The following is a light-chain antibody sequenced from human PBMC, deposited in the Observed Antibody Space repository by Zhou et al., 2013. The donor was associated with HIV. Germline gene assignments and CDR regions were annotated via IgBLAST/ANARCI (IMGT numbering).Light chain of an antibody. V-gene: IGKV3-11*01. J-gene: IGKJ5*01. Sequence: QSPDTLSLSPGERVTVSCRASQTVSSNLAWYQQKPGQSPRLLIYDASNRASGIPARFSGSGSGTDFTLTISSLEPEDSAVYYCQQRDNWPITFGQGTRLEI. CDR1: QTVSSN. CDR2: DAS. CDR3: QQRDNWPIT.